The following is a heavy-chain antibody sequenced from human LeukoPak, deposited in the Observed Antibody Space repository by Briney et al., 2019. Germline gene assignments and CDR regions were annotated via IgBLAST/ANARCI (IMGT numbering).Heavy chain of an antibody. Sequence: GGSLRLSCAASGFTFSSYWMHWVRHAPGKGLVWVSRISSDGSNIGYADSVKGRFTISRDNAKNTLYLQMISLRAEDTAVYYCARLSIGDSSGFRGMGHDYWGQGTLVTVSS. CDR1: GFTFSSYW. CDR3: ARLSIGDSSGFRGMGHDY. V-gene: IGHV3-74*01. CDR2: ISSDGSNI. D-gene: IGHD3-22*01. J-gene: IGHJ4*02.